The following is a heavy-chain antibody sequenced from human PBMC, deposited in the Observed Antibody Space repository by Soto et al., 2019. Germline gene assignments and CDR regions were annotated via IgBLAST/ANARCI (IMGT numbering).Heavy chain of an antibody. CDR2: IYWNDDK. CDR3: AHRSFANDAFDV. Sequence: QITLKESGPPLVKPTQTLTLTCTFSGFSLSTSGVGVGWIRQPPGKALEWLALIYWNDDKHYSPSLKCRLTIAQDTSKDQVVLTMTNMDPVDTATYFCAHRSFANDAFDVWGQGTMVAVSS. CDR1: GFSLSTSGVG. D-gene: IGHD3-3*01. V-gene: IGHV2-5*01. J-gene: IGHJ3*01.